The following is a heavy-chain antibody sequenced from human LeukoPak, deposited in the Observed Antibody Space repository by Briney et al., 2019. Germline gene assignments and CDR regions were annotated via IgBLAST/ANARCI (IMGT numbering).Heavy chain of an antibody. D-gene: IGHD6-13*01. CDR3: ARHDRIIASPLV. J-gene: IGHJ4*02. Sequence: SETLSLACTVSGGSISSSSYYWGWIRQPPGKGLEWIGSIYYSGSTYYNPSLKSRVTISVDTSKNQFSLKLSSVTAADTAVYYCARHDRIIASPLVWGQGTLVTVSS. CDR1: GGSISSSSYY. V-gene: IGHV4-39*01. CDR2: IYYSGST.